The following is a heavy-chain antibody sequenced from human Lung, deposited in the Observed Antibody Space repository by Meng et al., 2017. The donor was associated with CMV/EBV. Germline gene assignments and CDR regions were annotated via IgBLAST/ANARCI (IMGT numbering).Heavy chain of an antibody. CDR2: ISTYNGKT. CDR1: GYTFSSYG. D-gene: IGHD6-19*01. J-gene: IGHJ5*02. V-gene: IGHV1-18*01. CDR3: ARRRIAVAGIDA. Sequence: ASVKVSXKASGYTFSSYGISWVRQAPGQGLEWMGWISTYNGKTNYAQKLQGRVTMTTDISTSTAYMELRSLRSDDTAEYYCARRRIAVAGIDAWGQGTLVXVSS.